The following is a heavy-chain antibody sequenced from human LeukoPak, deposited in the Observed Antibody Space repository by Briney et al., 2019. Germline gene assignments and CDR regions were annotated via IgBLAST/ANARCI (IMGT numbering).Heavy chain of an antibody. CDR3: AKLEQSAAQDHLDAFDI. CDR2: IKQDGSEK. CDR1: GFTFSSYW. Sequence: QAGGSLRLSCAASGFTFSSYWMSWVRQAPGKGLEWVANIKQDGSEKYYMDSVKGRFTISRDNSKNTLYLQMNSLRAEDTAVYYCAKLEQSAAQDHLDAFDIWGQGTMVTVSS. V-gene: IGHV3-7*01. J-gene: IGHJ3*02. D-gene: IGHD1/OR15-1a*01.